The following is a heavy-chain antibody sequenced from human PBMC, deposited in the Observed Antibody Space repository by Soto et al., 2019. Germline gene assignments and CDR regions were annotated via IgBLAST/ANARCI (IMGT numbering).Heavy chain of an antibody. CDR3: PRGPDYIDGWRTFDL. CDR1: DDSFRGAEYY. V-gene: IGHV4-61*08. CDR2: TYYNGDT. D-gene: IGHD6-19*01. Sequence: SETLSLTCTVSDDSFRGAEYYWSWIRQPLGKGPEWIGYTYYNGDTKYNPALRSRVTMSEDTSKNQFSLRLSSVTAADTAVYFCPRGPDYIDGWRTFDLWGRGIPVTVS. J-gene: IGHJ4*02.